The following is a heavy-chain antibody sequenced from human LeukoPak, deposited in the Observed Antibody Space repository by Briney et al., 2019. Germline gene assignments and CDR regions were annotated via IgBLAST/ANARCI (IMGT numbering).Heavy chain of an antibody. CDR1: GFTFSSYN. V-gene: IGHV3-21*01. CDR2: ITSGSSYR. J-gene: IGHJ6*03. CDR3: ARDPYSGSYGNYYYYFMDV. D-gene: IGHD1-26*01. Sequence: PGGSLRLSCAASGFTFSSYNMNWVRQAPGKGLEWVSSITSGSSYRFYADSVKGRFTISGDNAKNSLYLQMNSLRAEDTAVYYCARDPYSGSYGNYYYYFMDVWGKGTTVTISS.